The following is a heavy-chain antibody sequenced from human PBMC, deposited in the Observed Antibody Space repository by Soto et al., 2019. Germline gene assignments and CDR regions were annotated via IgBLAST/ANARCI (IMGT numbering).Heavy chain of an antibody. V-gene: IGHV2-5*02. CDR3: AHIPNYYQYDWFDP. J-gene: IGHJ5*02. CDR1: GLSLTTRGVG. Sequence: QITLKESGPTLVKPTQTLTLTCTFSGLSLTTRGVGVGWIRQPPGKALECLALIYWDDDKRYSPSLQSRLSITQDTSKNQVVLTMTNVDPVDTATYYCAHIPNYYQYDWFDPWGQGTLVSVSS. CDR2: IYWDDDK. D-gene: IGHD3-16*01.